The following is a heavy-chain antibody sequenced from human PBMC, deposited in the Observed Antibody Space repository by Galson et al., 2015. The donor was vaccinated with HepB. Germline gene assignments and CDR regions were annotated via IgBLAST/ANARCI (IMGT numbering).Heavy chain of an antibody. CDR2: ISAHSGNT. CDR3: ARETRDYYYGMDV. J-gene: IGHJ6*02. CDR1: GYIFSRYG. V-gene: IGHV1-18*01. Sequence: SVKVSCKASGYIFSRYGLSWVRQAPGQGLEWMGWISAHSGNTNYAQKLQSRVTMTTDTSTSTAYMELRSLTSDDTAVYYCARETRDYYYGMDVWGQGTTVTVSS.